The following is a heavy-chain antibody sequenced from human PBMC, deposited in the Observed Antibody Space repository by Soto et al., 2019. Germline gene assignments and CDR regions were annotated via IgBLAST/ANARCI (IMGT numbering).Heavy chain of an antibody. CDR2: INPSSKET. Sequence: QVHLVQSGPEVKKPGASMKVSCKASGYSFSSYGITWVRQAPGQGLEWMGWINPSSKETNYAQKFRGRVTVTADTSTTTAYIELRNLKSDDTAVYYCARDWYPRFDPWGPGTLVTVSS. CDR3: ARDWYPRFDP. V-gene: IGHV1-18*01. CDR1: GYSFSSYG. J-gene: IGHJ5*02. D-gene: IGHD6-13*01.